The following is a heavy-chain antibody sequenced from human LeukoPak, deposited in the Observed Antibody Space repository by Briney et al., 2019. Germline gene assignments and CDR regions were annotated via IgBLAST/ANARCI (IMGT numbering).Heavy chain of an antibody. CDR2: ISSSGSTI. D-gene: IGHD5-18*01. CDR1: GCTFSSYE. V-gene: IGHV3-48*03. Sequence: PGGSLRLSCGGSGCTFSSYEMNWVRQAPGKGLEWVSYISSSGSTIYYADSVKGRFTISRDNAKNSLYLQMNSLRAEDTAAYYCARVGYSYGYSFDYWGQGTLVTVSS. J-gene: IGHJ4*02. CDR3: ARVGYSYGYSFDY.